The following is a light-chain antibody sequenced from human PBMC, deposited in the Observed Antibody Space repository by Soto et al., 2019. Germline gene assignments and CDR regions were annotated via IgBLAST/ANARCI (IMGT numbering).Light chain of an antibody. CDR2: ATS. Sequence: EIVGTQSPATLSVSPGERATLSCRASQSVGNNFAWYQQKPGQAPRLLIFATSTRATGVPARFSGSGSGTEFTLTISSLPSEDFAVYYCQQYGDWPLTFGGGAKVEIE. V-gene: IGKV3-15*01. CDR3: QQYGDWPLT. J-gene: IGKJ4*01. CDR1: QSVGNN.